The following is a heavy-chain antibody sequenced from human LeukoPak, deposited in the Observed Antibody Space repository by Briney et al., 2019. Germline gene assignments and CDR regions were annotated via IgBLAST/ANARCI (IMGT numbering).Heavy chain of an antibody. Sequence: GGSLRLSCAASGFTVSSNYMSWVRQAPGKGLEWVSVIYSGGSTYYADSVKGRFTISGDNSKNTLYLQMNSLRAEDTAVYYCAKEGSGWYEDYWGQGTLVTVSS. J-gene: IGHJ4*02. CDR3: AKEGSGWYEDY. V-gene: IGHV3-66*01. CDR1: GFTVSSNY. D-gene: IGHD6-19*01. CDR2: IYSGGST.